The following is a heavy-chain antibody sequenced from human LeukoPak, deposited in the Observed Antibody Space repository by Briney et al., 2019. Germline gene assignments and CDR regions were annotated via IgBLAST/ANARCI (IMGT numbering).Heavy chain of an antibody. CDR3: AKPRGLAIVGAHFDY. Sequence: GRSLRLSCAASGFTFSSYGMHWVRQAPGKGLEWVAVISYDGSNKYYADSVKGRFTISRDNSKNTVYLQMNSLRAEDTAVYFCAKPRGLAIVGAHFDYWGQGTLVTVSS. V-gene: IGHV3-30*18. D-gene: IGHD1-26*01. J-gene: IGHJ4*02. CDR1: GFTFSSYG. CDR2: ISYDGSNK.